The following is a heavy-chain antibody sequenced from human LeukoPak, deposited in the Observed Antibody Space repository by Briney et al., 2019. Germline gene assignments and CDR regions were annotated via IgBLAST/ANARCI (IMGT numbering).Heavy chain of an antibody. D-gene: IGHD3-22*01. CDR1: GGSISSYY. V-gene: IGHV4-59*01. CDR3: ARFIGSSGYYDY. J-gene: IGHJ4*01. CDR2: IYSTGIT. Sequence: SETLSLTCTVSGGSISSYYWSWIRQPPRKGLELIGYIYSTGITDYNPSLTSRVTISVDTSKNQFSLKLSSVTAADTAVYYCARFIGSSGYYDYWGHGTLVTVPS.